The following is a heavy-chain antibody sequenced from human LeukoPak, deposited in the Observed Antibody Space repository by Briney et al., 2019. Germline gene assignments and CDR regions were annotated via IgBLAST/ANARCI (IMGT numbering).Heavy chain of an antibody. CDR2: INHSGST. D-gene: IGHD1-7*01. Sequence: KPSETLSLTCAVYGGSFSGYYWSWIRQPPGKGLEWIGEINHSGSTNYNPSLKSRVTISVDTSKNQFSLKLSSVTTADTAVYYCARGQVQGNRFKLELPRYFQHWGQGTLVTVSS. CDR3: ARGQVQGNRFKLELPRYFQH. J-gene: IGHJ1*01. V-gene: IGHV4-34*01. CDR1: GGSFSGYY.